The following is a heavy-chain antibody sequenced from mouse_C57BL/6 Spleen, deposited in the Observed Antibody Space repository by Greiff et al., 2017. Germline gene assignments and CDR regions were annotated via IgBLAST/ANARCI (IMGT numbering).Heavy chain of an antibody. Sequence: EVQRVESGGDLVKPGGSLKLSCAASGFTFSSYGMSWVRQTPDKRLEWVATISSGGSYTYYPDSVKGRFTISRDNAKNTLYLQMSSLKSEDTAMYYCARLPYDYYAMDYWGQGTSVTVSS. CDR3: ARLPYDYYAMDY. CDR2: ISSGGSYT. J-gene: IGHJ4*01. V-gene: IGHV5-6*01. CDR1: GFTFSSYG.